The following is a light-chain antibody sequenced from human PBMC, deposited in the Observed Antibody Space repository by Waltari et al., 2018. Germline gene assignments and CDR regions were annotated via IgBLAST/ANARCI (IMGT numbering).Light chain of an antibody. V-gene: IGKV3-20*01. Sequence: EILLTQSPGTLSLSPGGVASLSCRASQSFSGADLAWYQQKPGQPPRLLVYATSIKAAGIPARFRGGGSGTDFTLTINGLEPDDFAVYYCQLYGGSLEWTFGQGTKVEIK. CDR2: ATS. CDR1: QSFSGAD. J-gene: IGKJ1*01. CDR3: QLYGGSLEWT.